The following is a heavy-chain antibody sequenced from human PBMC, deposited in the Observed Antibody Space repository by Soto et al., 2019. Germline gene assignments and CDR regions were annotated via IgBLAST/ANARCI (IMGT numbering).Heavy chain of an antibody. V-gene: IGHV1-69*01. CDR3: ASGPALGSSTFPHYGMDV. CDR2: IIPIFGTA. CDR1: GGTFSSYA. D-gene: IGHD2-2*01. J-gene: IGHJ6*02. Sequence: QVQLVQSGAEVKKPGSPVKVSCKASGGTFSSYAISWVRQAPGQGLEWMGGIIPIFGTANYAQKFQGRVTITAEESTSTANRELSSLRSEDTAVYYCASGPALGSSTFPHYGMDVWGQGTTVTVSS.